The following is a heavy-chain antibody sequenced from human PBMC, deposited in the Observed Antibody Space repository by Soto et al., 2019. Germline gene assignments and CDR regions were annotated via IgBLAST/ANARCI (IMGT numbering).Heavy chain of an antibody. CDR3: NVASTSRNWDVDR. J-gene: IGHJ2*01. CDR1: GFTFSSYS. Sequence: EVQLVESGGGLVQPGGSLRLSCAASGFTFSSYSMNWVRRAPGKGLEWVSYISSSSSPIYYAAAVTGRFTISRNNANSSLYLEMNSLRVEDAAVSYCNVASTSRNWDVDRWGRGTLVNVSP. D-gene: IGHD2-2*01. CDR2: ISSSSSPI. V-gene: IGHV3-48*01.